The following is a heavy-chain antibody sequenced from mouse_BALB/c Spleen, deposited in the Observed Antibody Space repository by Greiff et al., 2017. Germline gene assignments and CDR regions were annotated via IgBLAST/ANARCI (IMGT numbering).Heavy chain of an antibody. Sequence: VQLQQSGAELVKPGASVKLSCKASGYTFTSYYMYWVKQRPGQGLEWIGEINPSNGGTNFNEKFKSKATLTVDKSSSTAYMQLSSLTSEDSAVYYCTRESYYAMDYWGQGTSVTVSS. CDR3: TRESYYAMDY. V-gene: IGHV1S81*02. CDR1: GYTFTSYY. J-gene: IGHJ4*01. CDR2: INPSNGGT.